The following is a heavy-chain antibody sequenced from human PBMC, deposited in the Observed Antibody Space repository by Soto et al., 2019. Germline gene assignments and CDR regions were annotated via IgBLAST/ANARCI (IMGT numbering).Heavy chain of an antibody. V-gene: IGHV3-23*01. Sequence: QLGGSLRLSCAASGFTFSNNAMSWVRQAPGKGLEWVSTFSSSGGVTYYADSVKGRFTISRDNSKNTLYLQMNSLRAEDTAVYYCTKANRYCSGANCFTFDYWGLGTLVTVSS. J-gene: IGHJ4*02. D-gene: IGHD2-15*01. CDR1: GFTFSNNA. CDR3: TKANRYCSGANCFTFDY. CDR2: FSSSGGVT.